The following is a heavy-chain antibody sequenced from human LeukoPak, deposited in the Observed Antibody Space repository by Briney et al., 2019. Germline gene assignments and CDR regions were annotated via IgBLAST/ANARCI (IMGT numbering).Heavy chain of an antibody. CDR2: IRSMSAGGTV. D-gene: IGHD2-8*01. V-gene: IGHV3-15*01. Sequence: GGSLRLSCTASGLTFSNAWMTWVRQVPGKGLEWVGRIRSMSAGGTVDYAAPVQGRFTISRDDSKNTVYLHMNSPRTEDTAIYYCTKVGVYYYDAWGQGTLVTVSS. CDR3: TKVGVYYYDA. J-gene: IGHJ4*02. CDR1: GLTFSNAW.